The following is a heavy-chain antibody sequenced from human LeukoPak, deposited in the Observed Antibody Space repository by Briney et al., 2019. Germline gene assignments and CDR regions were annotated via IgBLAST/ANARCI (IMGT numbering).Heavy chain of an antibody. CDR2: INHSGST. Sequence: SETLSLTCAVYGGSFSGYYWSWIRQPPGKGVEWIGEINHSGSTNYNPSLKSRVTISVDTSKNQFSLKLSSVTAADTAVYYCARGRIKTSRALFYWGQGTLVTVSS. V-gene: IGHV4-34*01. CDR1: GGSFSGYY. D-gene: IGHD3-10*01. J-gene: IGHJ4*02. CDR3: ARGRIKTSRALFY.